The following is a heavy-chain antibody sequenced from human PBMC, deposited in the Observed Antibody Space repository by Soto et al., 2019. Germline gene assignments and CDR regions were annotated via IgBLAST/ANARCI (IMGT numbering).Heavy chain of an antibody. J-gene: IGHJ4*02. D-gene: IGHD4-4*01. CDR2: IGGSGGIT. Sequence: EVQLLESGGGLVQPGGSLRLSCAASGFIFNAYAMTWVRQAPGKGLEWVSAIGGSGGITYYAASVKGRFTISRDNSKDTVDLEMNRLRVDDTAVYFCARVASDYINSADHWGQGILVTVSS. V-gene: IGHV3-23*01. CDR3: ARVASDYINSADH. CDR1: GFIFNAYA.